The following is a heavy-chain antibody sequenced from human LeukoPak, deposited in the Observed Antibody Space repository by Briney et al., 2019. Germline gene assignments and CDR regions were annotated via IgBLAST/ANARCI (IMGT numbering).Heavy chain of an antibody. V-gene: IGHV4-59*01. Sequence: SETLSLTCTVSGGSISSYYWSWIRQPPGKGLEWIGYISYSGSTNYNPSLKSRVTISVDTSKNQFSLKLSSVTAADTAVYYCARGHYDFWSGQPANWFDPWGQGTLVTVSS. CDR1: GGSISSYY. D-gene: IGHD3-3*01. CDR3: ARGHYDFWSGQPANWFDP. CDR2: ISYSGST. J-gene: IGHJ5*02.